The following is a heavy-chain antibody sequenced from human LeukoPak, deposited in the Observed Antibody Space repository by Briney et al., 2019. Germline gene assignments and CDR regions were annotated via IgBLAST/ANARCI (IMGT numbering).Heavy chain of an antibody. V-gene: IGHV1-18*01. Sequence: ASVKVSCKASGYTFTSYGISWVRRAPGQGLEWMGWISAYNGNTNYAQKLQGRVTMTTDTSTSTAYMELRSLRSDDTAVYYCARDKGYGDYLGLYYGMDVWGQGTTVTVSS. CDR1: GYTFTSYG. D-gene: IGHD4-17*01. CDR3: ARDKGYGDYLGLYYGMDV. J-gene: IGHJ6*02. CDR2: ISAYNGNT.